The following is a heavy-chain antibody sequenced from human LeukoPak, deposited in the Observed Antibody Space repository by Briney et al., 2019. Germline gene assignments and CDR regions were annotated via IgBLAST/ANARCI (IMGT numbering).Heavy chain of an antibody. V-gene: IGHV1-2*04. D-gene: IGHD4-17*01. CDR1: GYTFTGYY. J-gene: IGHJ4*02. CDR2: ISPNTGDT. CDR3: ARVHYGDYLIDY. Sequence: GASVKVSCKASGYTFTGYYMHWVRQAPGQGLEWMGWISPNTGDTNYAQNFQGWVTMTRDTSISTAYMELSRLRSDDTAVYYCARVHYGDYLIDYWGQGTLVTVSS.